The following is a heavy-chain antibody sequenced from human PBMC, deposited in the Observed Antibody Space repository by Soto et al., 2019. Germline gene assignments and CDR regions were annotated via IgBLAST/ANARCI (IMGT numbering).Heavy chain of an antibody. CDR2: IYSKTGTI. D-gene: IGHD3-9*01. CDR1: GYIFNNFG. Sequence: QVQLVQSGAEVQKPEASVKVSCKTSGYIFNNFGITWVRQAPGLELEWQGWIYSKTGTINFAQKFHGRVTTTTDTSTSTAFMELGSLPFDDSAIYCCARDVDFDIDHWGQGTLVTVS. CDR3: ARDVDFDIDH. V-gene: IGHV1-18*01. J-gene: IGHJ4*02.